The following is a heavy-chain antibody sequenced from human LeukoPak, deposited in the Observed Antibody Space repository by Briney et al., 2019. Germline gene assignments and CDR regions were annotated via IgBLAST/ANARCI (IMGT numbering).Heavy chain of an antibody. D-gene: IGHD6-19*01. CDR3: ATPSSGWYGGAFDI. CDR1: GYTLTELS. Sequence: ASVKVSCKVSGYTLTELSMHWVRQAPGKGLEWMGGFDPEDGETIYAQKFQGRVTTTEDTSTDTAYMELSSLRSEDTAVYYCATPSSGWYGGAFDIWGQGTMVTVSS. V-gene: IGHV1-24*01. CDR2: FDPEDGET. J-gene: IGHJ3*02.